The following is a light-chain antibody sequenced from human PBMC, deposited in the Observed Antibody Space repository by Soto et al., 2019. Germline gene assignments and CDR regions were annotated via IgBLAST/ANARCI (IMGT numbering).Light chain of an antibody. Sequence: DMQMAQSPPTLSASVRDRVTITCRASRSISSWLAWYQQKPGKAPNLLIHKASHLESGVPSRFSGSGSGTEFTLTISSLQPDDFATYYCQHYNSYSEAFGQGTRLEI. J-gene: IGKJ5*01. V-gene: IGKV1-5*03. CDR2: KAS. CDR1: RSISSW. CDR3: QHYNSYSEA.